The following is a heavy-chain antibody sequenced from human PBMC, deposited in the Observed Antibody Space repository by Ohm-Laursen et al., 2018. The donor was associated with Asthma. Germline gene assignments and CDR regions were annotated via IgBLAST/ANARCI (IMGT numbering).Heavy chain of an antibody. V-gene: IGHV4-39*07. CDR3: ARVKGKWFRELIFYFDY. Sequence: SETLPLTCSVSGDSISSGDHYWSWIRQPPGKGLEWIGEINHSGSTNYNPSLKSRVTISVDTSKNQFSLKLSSVTAADTAVYYCARVKGKWFRELIFYFDYWGQGTLVTVSS. CDR2: INHSGST. CDR1: GDSISSGDHY. D-gene: IGHD3-10*01. J-gene: IGHJ4*02.